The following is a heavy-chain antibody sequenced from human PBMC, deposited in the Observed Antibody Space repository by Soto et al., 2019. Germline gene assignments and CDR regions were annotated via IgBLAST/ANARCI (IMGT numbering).Heavy chain of an antibody. CDR1: GYSFTSYW. V-gene: IGHV5-51*01. CDR2: IYPGDSDT. CDR3: ARSPNYDYVWGSRATGYFDY. J-gene: IGHJ4*02. Sequence: EVQLVQSGAEVKKPGESLKISCKGSGYSFTSYWIGWVRQMPGKGLEWMGIIYPGDSDTRYSPSFQGQVTISADKSVSTAYLQWSSLKASDTAMYYCARSPNYDYVWGSRATGYFDYWGQGTLVTVSS. D-gene: IGHD3-16*01.